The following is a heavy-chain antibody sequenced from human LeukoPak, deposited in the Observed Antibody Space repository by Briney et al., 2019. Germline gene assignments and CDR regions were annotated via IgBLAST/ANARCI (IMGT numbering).Heavy chain of an antibody. V-gene: IGHV3-74*01. CDR2: INSDGSCT. CDR3: ARPDYYNSRFDP. J-gene: IGHJ5*02. CDR1: GFTFSNYW. Sequence: GGSLRLSCAASGFTFSNYWMHWVRQAPGKGLVWVSRINSDGSCTNYADSVKGRFTISRDNAKNTLYLQMNSLRAEDTAVYYCARPDYYNSRFDPWGQGTLVTVSS. D-gene: IGHD3-22*01.